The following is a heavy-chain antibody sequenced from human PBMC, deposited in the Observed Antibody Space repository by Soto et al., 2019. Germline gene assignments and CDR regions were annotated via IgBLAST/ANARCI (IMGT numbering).Heavy chain of an antibody. CDR1: GFNFSTYT. Sequence: PGGSLRLSCAASGFNFSTYTMNWVRQAPGKGLEWVSSISSSNRYIYYADSVKGRFTISRDDAKNSLYLQMNSLRAEDTAVYYCARHRCSGGSCYRTYAPDIWGQGTLLTVSS. V-gene: IGHV3-21*06. CDR2: ISSSNRYI. CDR3: ARHRCSGGSCYRTYAPDI. D-gene: IGHD2-15*01. J-gene: IGHJ3*02.